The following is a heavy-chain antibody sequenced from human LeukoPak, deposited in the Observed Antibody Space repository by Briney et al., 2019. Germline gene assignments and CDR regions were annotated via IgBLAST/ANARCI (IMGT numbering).Heavy chain of an antibody. CDR2: LWYDGTNK. V-gene: IGHV3-33*01. J-gene: IGHJ4*02. D-gene: IGHD3-22*01. CDR3: ARARNNYDSSGYSALDY. Sequence: GGSLRLSCAASEFIFSSYGMHWVRQAPGKGLEWVASLWYDGTNKYYADSVKGRFTISRDNSQSTLYLQMNSLRAEDTAVDYCARARNNYDSSGYSALDYWGQGTLVTVSS. CDR1: EFIFSSYG.